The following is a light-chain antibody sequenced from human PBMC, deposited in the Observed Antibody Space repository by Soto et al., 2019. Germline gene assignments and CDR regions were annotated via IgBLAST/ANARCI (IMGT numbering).Light chain of an antibody. V-gene: IGLV4-60*02. Sequence: QAVVTQSSSASASLGSSVKLTCTLSSGHSSYIIAWHQQQPGKAPRYLMKLEGSGSYNKGSEVPDRFSGSSSGADRYLTISNLQFEDEADYYCETWDSNIHWVFGGGTKVTVL. CDR3: ETWDSNIHWV. CDR1: SGHSSYI. CDR2: LEGSGSY. J-gene: IGLJ3*02.